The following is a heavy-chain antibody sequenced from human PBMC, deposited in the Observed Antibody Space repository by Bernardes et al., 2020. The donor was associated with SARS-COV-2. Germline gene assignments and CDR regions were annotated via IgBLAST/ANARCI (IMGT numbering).Heavy chain of an antibody. CDR3: ASKELFDY. V-gene: IGHV3-30-3*01. D-gene: IGHD1-26*01. CDR2: ISYDGSNK. CDR1: GFTFSSYA. Sequence: SLRLSCAASGFTFSSYAMHWVRQAPGKGLEWVAVISYDGSNKYYADSVKGRFTISRDNSKNTLYLQMNSLRAEDTAVYYCASKELFDYWGQGTLVTVSS. J-gene: IGHJ4*02.